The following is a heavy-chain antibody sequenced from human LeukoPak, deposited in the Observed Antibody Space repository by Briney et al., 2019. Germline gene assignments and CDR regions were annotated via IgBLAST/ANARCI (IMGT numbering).Heavy chain of an antibody. CDR3: ARHVKSYSSSWPLDY. J-gene: IGHJ4*02. V-gene: IGHV5-51*01. D-gene: IGHD6-13*01. Sequence: GESLKISCKGSGYSFTSYWIGWVRQMPRKGLEWMGIIYPGDSDTRYSPSFQGQVTISADKSISTAYLQWSSLKASDTAMYYCARHVKSYSSSWPLDYWGEGTLVTVSS. CDR2: IYPGDSDT. CDR1: GYSFTSYW.